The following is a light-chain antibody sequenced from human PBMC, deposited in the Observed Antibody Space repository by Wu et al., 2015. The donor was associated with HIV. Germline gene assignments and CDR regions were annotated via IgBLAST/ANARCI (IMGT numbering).Light chain of an antibody. CDR2: AAS. J-gene: IGKJ1*01. CDR3: QKYHSAPWT. CDR1: QGIGNY. Sequence: QMTQSPSSLSASVGDSVTITCRASQGIGNYLAWYQQKPGKSPKLLIYAASTLHSGVPSRFSGSGSGTDFTLTISSLQPEDSATYYCQKYHSAPWTFGQGTKVDI. V-gene: IGKV1-27*01.